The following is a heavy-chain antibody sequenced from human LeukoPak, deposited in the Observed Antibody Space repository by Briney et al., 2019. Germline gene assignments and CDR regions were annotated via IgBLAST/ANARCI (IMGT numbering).Heavy chain of an antibody. Sequence: SQTLSLTCAVSGGSISSGGYSWSWIRQPPGKGLEWIGYIYHSGSTYYNPSLKSRVTISVDRSKNQFSLKLSSVTAADTAVYYCARVGSYDYVWGSYRYDYYYGMDVWGQGTTVTVSS. V-gene: IGHV4-30-2*01. CDR1: GGSISSGGYS. D-gene: IGHD3-16*02. J-gene: IGHJ6*02. CDR3: ARVGSYDYVWGSYRYDYYYGMDV. CDR2: IYHSGST.